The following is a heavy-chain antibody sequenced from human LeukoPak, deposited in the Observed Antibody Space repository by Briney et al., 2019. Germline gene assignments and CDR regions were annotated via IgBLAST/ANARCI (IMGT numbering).Heavy chain of an antibody. J-gene: IGHJ4*02. Sequence: GGSLRLSCAASGFTFSSYWMHWVRQAPGKGLVWVSNINSDGSTATYADSVKGRFTISRDNSKNTLYLQMNSLRAEDTAVYYCAKEVGGAIGYWGQGTLVTVSS. D-gene: IGHD1-26*01. CDR3: AKEVGGAIGY. CDR1: GFTFSSYW. CDR2: INSDGSTA. V-gene: IGHV3-74*01.